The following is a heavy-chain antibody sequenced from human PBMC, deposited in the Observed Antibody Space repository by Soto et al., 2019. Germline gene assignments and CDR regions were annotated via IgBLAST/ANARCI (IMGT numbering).Heavy chain of an antibody. V-gene: IGHV3-33*01. CDR3: ARRVRGGTNYGMDV. J-gene: IGHJ6*02. Sequence: QVQLVESGGGVVQPGRSLRLSCAASGFTFSSYGMHWVRQAPGKGLEWVAVIWYDGSNKYYADSVKGRFTISRDNSKNTLYLQMHSLRAEATAVYYCARRVRGGTNYGMDVWGQGTTVTVSS. CDR1: GFTFSSYG. D-gene: IGHD3-10*01. CDR2: IWYDGSNK.